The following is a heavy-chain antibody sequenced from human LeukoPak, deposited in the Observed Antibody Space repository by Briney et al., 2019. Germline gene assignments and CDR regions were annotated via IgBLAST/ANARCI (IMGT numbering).Heavy chain of an antibody. V-gene: IGHV4-39*07. J-gene: IGHJ4*02. D-gene: IGHD6-13*01. CDR2: IYYSGST. CDR1: GGSIGSSSYY. Sequence: SETLSLTCTVSGGSIGSSSYYWGWIRQPPGKGLEWIGSIYYSGSTYYNPSLKSRVTISVDTSKNQFSLKLSSVTAADTAVYYCARDSRSSWSEFDYWGQGTLVTVSS. CDR3: ARDSRSSWSEFDY.